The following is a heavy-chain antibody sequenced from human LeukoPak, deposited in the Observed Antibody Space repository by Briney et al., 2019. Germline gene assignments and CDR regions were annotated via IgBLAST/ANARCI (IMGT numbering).Heavy chain of an antibody. Sequence: PGGSLRLSCAASGFTFSSYGMHWVRQAPGKGLEWVAFIRYDGSNKYYADSVKGRFTISRDNSKNTPYLQMNSLRAEDTAVYYCAKEIYYYGSGSSDYWGQGTLVTVSS. CDR3: AKEIYYYGSGSSDY. V-gene: IGHV3-30*02. CDR1: GFTFSSYG. D-gene: IGHD3-10*01. CDR2: IRYDGSNK. J-gene: IGHJ4*02.